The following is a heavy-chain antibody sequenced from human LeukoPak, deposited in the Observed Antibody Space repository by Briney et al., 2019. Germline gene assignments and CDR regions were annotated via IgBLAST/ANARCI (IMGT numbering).Heavy chain of an antibody. CDR1: GGSISSSSYY. CDR2: IYYSGST. J-gene: IGHJ4*02. D-gene: IGHD2-2*01. CDR3: ASRYCSSTSCPFDY. V-gene: IGHV4-39*01. Sequence: SETLSLTCTVSGGSISSSSYYWGWIRQPPGKGLEWIGSIYYSGSTYYNPSLKSRVTISVDTSKNQFSLKLSSVTTADTAVYYCASRYCSSTSCPFDYWGQVTLVTVSS.